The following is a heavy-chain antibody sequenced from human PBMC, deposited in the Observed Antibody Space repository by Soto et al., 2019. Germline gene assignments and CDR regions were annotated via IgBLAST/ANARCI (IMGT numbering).Heavy chain of an antibody. J-gene: IGHJ6*02. CDR2: MNPNSGNT. CDR1: GYTFTSYD. D-gene: IGHD1-26*01. V-gene: IGHV1-8*01. Sequence: GASVKVSCKASGYTFTSYDINWVRQATGQGLEWMGWMNPNSGNTGYAQKFQGRVTMTRNTSISTAYMELSSLRSEDTAVYYCARGGSYYYYYYGMDVWGQGXTVTVYS. CDR3: ARGGSYYYYYYGMDV.